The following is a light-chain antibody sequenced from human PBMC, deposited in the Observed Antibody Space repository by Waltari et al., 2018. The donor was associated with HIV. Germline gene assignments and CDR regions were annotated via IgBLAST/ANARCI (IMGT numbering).Light chain of an antibody. V-gene: IGKV1-5*03. J-gene: IGKJ1*01. CDR1: QTVGDW. CDR2: RAT. CDR3: HQYSNYLGS. Sequence: DIHMTQSPPTLTASIGDRVNITCQASQTVGDWLAWYQQKPGGAPTLLIYRATTVENGVPSRFSGSASGTDFTLAIDSLHPDDFATYYCHQYSNYLGSFGQGTRVQLK.